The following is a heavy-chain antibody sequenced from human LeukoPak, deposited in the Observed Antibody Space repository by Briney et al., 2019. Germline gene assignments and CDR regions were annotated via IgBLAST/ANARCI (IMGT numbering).Heavy chain of an antibody. CDR2: IYYSGST. CDR3: VLGDCSGGSCLFDY. D-gene: IGHD2-15*01. Sequence: SQTLSLTCTVSGGSISSGDYYWSWIRQPPGKGLEWIGYIYYSGSTYYNPSLKSRVTISVDTSKNQFSLKLSSVTAAGAAVYYCVLGDCSGGSCLFDYWGQGTLVTVSS. V-gene: IGHV4-30-4*01. CDR1: GGSISSGDYY. J-gene: IGHJ4*02.